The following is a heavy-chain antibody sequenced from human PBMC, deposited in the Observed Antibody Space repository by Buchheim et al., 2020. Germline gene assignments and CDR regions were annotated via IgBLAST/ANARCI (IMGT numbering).Heavy chain of an antibody. CDR2: IKQDGSEK. J-gene: IGHJ6*02. D-gene: IGHD3-22*01. V-gene: IGHV3-7*01. CDR3: ARDRKDYYDSRGRGLKVYYYYGMDV. Sequence: MSWVRQAPGKGLEWVANIKQDGSEKYYVDSVKGRFTISRDNAKNSLYLQMNSLRAEDTAVYYCARDRKDYYDSRGRGLKVYYYYGMDVWGQGTT.